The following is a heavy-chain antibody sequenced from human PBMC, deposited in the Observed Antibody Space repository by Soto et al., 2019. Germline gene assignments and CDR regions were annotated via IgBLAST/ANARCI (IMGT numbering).Heavy chain of an antibody. J-gene: IGHJ6*02. CDR2: ISGRGGST. Sequence: LRLSCVASGFSFSNSAMSWVRQAPGKGLEWVSVISGRGGSTYYADSVKGRFTSSRDNSKNTLYLQMNSLRAEDTAVYYCAKTAGYSYDYYYYYGMDVWGQGTTVTVSS. D-gene: IGHD5-18*01. CDR1: GFSFSNSA. V-gene: IGHV3-23*01. CDR3: AKTAGYSYDYYYYYGMDV.